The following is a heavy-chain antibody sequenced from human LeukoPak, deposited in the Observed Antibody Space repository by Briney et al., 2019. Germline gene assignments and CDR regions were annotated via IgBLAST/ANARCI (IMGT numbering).Heavy chain of an antibody. D-gene: IGHD5-24*01. CDR2: IYTSGST. Sequence: PSETLSLTCTVSGGSISSYYWSWIRQPAGKGLEWIGRIYTSGSTNYNPSLKSRVTMSVDTSKNQFSLKLSSVTAADTAVYYCARYIVGRQFPYYYYYGMDVWGQGTTVNVSS. V-gene: IGHV4-4*07. CDR1: GGSISSYY. J-gene: IGHJ6*02. CDR3: ARYIVGRQFPYYYYYGMDV.